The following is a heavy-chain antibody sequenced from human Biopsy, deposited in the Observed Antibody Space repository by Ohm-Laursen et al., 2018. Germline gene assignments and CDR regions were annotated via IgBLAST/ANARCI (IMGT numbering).Heavy chain of an antibody. D-gene: IGHD6-19*01. CDR3: ARNTGWYGDLYYFDY. CDR1: GYTFTSYY. J-gene: IGHJ4*02. CDR2: INPSGSTT. Sequence: SVTVSCKASGYTFTSYYMHWVRQAPGQGLEWMGMINPSGSTTSYPQIFQGRVTMTRDTSKSTVYMELSSLRSADTAVYFCARNTGWYGDLYYFDYWGQGTLVTVSS. V-gene: IGHV1-46*01.